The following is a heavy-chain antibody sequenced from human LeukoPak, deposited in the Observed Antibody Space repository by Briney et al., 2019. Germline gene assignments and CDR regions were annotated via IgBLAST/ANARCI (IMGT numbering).Heavy chain of an antibody. D-gene: IGHD5-18*01. V-gene: IGHV3-9*01. Sequence: GGSLRLSCAASGFTFDDYAMDWVRHAAGKGLEWVSGISWNSGSIMYADCVKGRFTISRDNGKNSLYLQMNSLRVEDSAVYYCASGGLWIQLWLTLGDYWGQGTLVTVSS. CDR3: ASGGLWIQLWLTLGDY. J-gene: IGHJ4*02. CDR2: ISWNSGSI. CDR1: GFTFDDYA.